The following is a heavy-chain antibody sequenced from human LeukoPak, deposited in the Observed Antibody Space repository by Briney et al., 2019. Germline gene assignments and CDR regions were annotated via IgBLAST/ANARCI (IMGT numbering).Heavy chain of an antibody. J-gene: IGHJ3*02. Sequence: KPSETLSLTCTVSGGSISSYYWSWVRQAPGKGLEWVGRIKSKTDGGTTDYAAPVKGRFTISRDDSKNTLYLQMNSLKTEDTAVYYCTTSPAGYYYDSSGYYGANAFDIWGQGTMVTVSS. CDR3: TTSPAGYYYDSSGYYGANAFDI. CDR2: IKSKTDGGTT. CDR1: GGSISSYY. V-gene: IGHV3-15*01. D-gene: IGHD3-22*01.